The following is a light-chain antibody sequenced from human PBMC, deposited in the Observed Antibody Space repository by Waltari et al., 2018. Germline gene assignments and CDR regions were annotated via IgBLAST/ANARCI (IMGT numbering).Light chain of an antibody. CDR1: QGISNS. CDR2: SAS. J-gene: IGKJ4*02. CDR3: IQYYSIPFT. Sequence: DIQMTQSPSSLSASVGDTVTITCRASQGISNSLAWYQQKPGKAPQLLLYSASRLESGVPSRFSGSGSGTDYTLNISSLQPEDFATYYCIQYYSIPFTFGGGTNVEIK. V-gene: IGKV1-NL1*01.